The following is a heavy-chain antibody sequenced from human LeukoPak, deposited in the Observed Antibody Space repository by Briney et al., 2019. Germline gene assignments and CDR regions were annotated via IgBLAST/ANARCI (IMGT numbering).Heavy chain of an antibody. CDR3: AKDRPNYYDTSGHYYRRNGDC. D-gene: IGHD3-22*01. CDR2: ISGSGGST. J-gene: IGHJ4*02. Sequence: GGSLRLSCAASGFTFSSYAMSWVRQAPGKGLEWVSAISGSGGSTYYADSVKGRFTISRDNSKNTLYLQMNSLGVEDTAVYYCAKDRPNYYDTSGHYYRRNGDCWGQGTLVTVSS. V-gene: IGHV3-23*01. CDR1: GFTFSSYA.